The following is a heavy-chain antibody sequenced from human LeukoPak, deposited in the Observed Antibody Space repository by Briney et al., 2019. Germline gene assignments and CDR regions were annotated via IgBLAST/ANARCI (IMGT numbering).Heavy chain of an antibody. CDR2: IYYSGST. CDR3: ARRDQSDY. V-gene: IGHV4-59*08. J-gene: IGHJ4*02. CDR1: GGSISSYY. Sequence: SETLSLTCTVSGGSISSYYWSWIRQPPGKGLEWIGYIYYSGSTYYNPSLKSRVTISVDTSKNQFSLKLSSVTAADTAVYYCARRDQSDYWGQGTLVTVSS.